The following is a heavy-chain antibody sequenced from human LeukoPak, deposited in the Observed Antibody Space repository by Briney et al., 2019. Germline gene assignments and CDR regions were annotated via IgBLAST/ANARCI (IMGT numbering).Heavy chain of an antibody. Sequence: GGSLRLSCAASGFTFSSYWMSWVRQAPWKGLEWVANIKQDGSEKYYVDSVKGRFTISRGNAKNSLYLQMNSLRAEDTAVYYCASGSRGSSSVWFDPWGQGTLVTVSS. CDR1: GFTFSSYW. D-gene: IGHD6-6*01. J-gene: IGHJ5*02. V-gene: IGHV3-7*01. CDR3: ASGSRGSSSVWFDP. CDR2: IKQDGSEK.